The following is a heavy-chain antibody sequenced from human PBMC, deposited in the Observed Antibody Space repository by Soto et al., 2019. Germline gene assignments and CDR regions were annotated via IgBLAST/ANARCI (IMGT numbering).Heavy chain of an antibody. Sequence: ASVKVSCKASGYTFTSYYMHWVRQAPGQGLEWMGIINPSGGSTSYAQKFQGRVTMTRDTSTGTVYMELSSLRSEDTAVYYCARAMVAAEGAFDIWGQGTMVTVSS. V-gene: IGHV1-46*01. CDR3: ARAMVAAEGAFDI. J-gene: IGHJ3*02. CDR2: INPSGGST. D-gene: IGHD2-15*01. CDR1: GYTFTSYY.